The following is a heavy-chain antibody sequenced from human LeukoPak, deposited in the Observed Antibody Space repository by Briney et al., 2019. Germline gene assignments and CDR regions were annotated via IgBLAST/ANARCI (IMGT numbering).Heavy chain of an antibody. CDR3: ARTENSSGYFDY. CDR1: GYSISSDYY. J-gene: IGHJ4*02. V-gene: IGHV4-38-2*02. Sequence: SETLSLTCTVSGYSISSDYYWGWIRQPPGKGLEWIASVSHSGSTYYNPSLKSRVTISVDTSKNQFSLKLSSVTAADTAVYYCARTENSSGYFDYWGQGTLVTVSS. D-gene: IGHD3-22*01. CDR2: VSHSGST.